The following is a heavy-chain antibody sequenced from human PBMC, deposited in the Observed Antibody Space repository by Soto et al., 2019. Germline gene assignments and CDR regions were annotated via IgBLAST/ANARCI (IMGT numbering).Heavy chain of an antibody. CDR1: GCSVRSGSYY. Sequence: SETLSLTCPVSGCSVRSGSYYSIWIRQPPGKGLEWIGYIYYSGSTNYNPSLKSRVTISGDTSKNQFSLKLSSVTAADTAVYYWASWGFYDNSGYYPEYIQHWGQGTLVTVS. CDR3: ASWGFYDNSGYYPEYIQH. CDR2: IYYSGST. D-gene: IGHD3-22*01. J-gene: IGHJ1*01. V-gene: IGHV4-61*01.